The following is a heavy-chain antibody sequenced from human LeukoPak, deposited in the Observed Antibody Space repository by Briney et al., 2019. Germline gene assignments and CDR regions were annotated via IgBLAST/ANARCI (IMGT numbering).Heavy chain of an antibody. V-gene: IGHV3-66*01. J-gene: IGHJ4*02. CDR3: ARDPGGDNAY. CDR1: GFTDRSNY. D-gene: IGHD4-17*01. Sequence: GGSLRLSCAASGFTDRSNYMSWVRQAPGKGLEWVSLIFNDGSTYYADSVKARFTISRDNSMDTLYLQMNSLRVEDTAVYYCARDPGGDNAYWGQGTLVTVSS. CDR2: IFNDGST.